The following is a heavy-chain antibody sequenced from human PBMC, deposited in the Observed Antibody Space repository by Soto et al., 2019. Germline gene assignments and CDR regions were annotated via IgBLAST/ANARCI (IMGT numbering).Heavy chain of an antibody. J-gene: IGHJ3*02. V-gene: IGHV3-15*01. CDR1: GFTFSNAW. CDR2: IKSKTDGGTT. CDR3: TTDLALGAYDAFDI. Sequence: GGSLRLSCAASGFTFSNAWMSWVRQAPGKGLEWVGRIKSKTDGGTTDYAAPVKGRFTISRDDSKNTLYLQMNSLKTEDTAVYYCTTDLALGAYDAFDIWGQGTMVTVSS. D-gene: IGHD1-26*01.